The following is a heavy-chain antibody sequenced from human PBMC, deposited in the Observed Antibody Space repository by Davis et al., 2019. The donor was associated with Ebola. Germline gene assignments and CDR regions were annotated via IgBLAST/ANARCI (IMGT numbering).Heavy chain of an antibody. V-gene: IGHV4-39*01. D-gene: IGHD2-2*01. J-gene: IGHJ6*02. CDR3: ARHKRAVPAAMSGYYYGMDV. CDR2: IYYSGST. Sequence: PGGSLRLSCTVSGGSISSSSYYWGWIRQPPGKGLEWIGSIYYSGSTYYNPSLKSRVTISVDTSKNQFSLKLSSVTAADTAVYYCARHKRAVPAAMSGYYYGMDVWGQGTTVTVSS. CDR1: GGSISSSSYY.